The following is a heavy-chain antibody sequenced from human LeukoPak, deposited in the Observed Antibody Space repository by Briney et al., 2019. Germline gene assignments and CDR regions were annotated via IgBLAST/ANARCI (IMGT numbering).Heavy chain of an antibody. J-gene: IGHJ1*01. V-gene: IGHV1-24*01. Sequence: ASVKVSCKVSGYTLTELSMHWARQAPGKGLEWMGGFDPEDGETIYAQKFRGRVTMTEDTSTDTAYMELSSLRSEDTAVYYCATVRQWLVRGYFQHWGQGTLVTVSS. CDR1: GYTLTELS. D-gene: IGHD6-19*01. CDR2: FDPEDGET. CDR3: ATVRQWLVRGYFQH.